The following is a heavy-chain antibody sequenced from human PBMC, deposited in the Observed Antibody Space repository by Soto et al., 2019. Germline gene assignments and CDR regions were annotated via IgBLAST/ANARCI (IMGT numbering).Heavy chain of an antibody. D-gene: IGHD3-9*01. CDR1: GFTFSSCA. CDR3: AKDFGHYDILIGYPTFGP. V-gene: IGHV3-23*01. Sequence: GGSLRLSCAASGFTFSSCAMSWVRQAPGEGLEWVSAVSRSGDNTYHADSVKGRFTISRDNSKNTLYLQMNSLRVEDTAVYYCAKDFGHYDILIGYPTFGPWGQGTLVTVSS. J-gene: IGHJ5*02. CDR2: VSRSGDNT.